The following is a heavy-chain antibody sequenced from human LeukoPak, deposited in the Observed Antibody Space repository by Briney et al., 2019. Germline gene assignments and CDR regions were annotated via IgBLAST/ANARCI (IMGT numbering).Heavy chain of an antibody. V-gene: IGHV4-59*08. CDR1: GGSISSYY. CDR2: IYYSGST. D-gene: IGHD6-19*01. J-gene: IGHJ4*02. Sequence: SETLSLTCTVSGGSISSYYWSWIRQPPGKGLEWIGYIYYSGSTNYNPSLKSRVTIPVDTSKNQFSLKLSSVTAADTAVYYCARTVALSPVGYFDYWGQGTLVTVSS. CDR3: ARTVALSPVGYFDY.